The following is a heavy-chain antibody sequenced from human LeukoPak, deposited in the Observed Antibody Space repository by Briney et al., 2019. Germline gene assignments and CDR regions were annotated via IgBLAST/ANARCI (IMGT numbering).Heavy chain of an antibody. CDR2: ISSSSSYI. V-gene: IGHV3-21*01. CDR1: GFTFSSYS. J-gene: IGHJ4*02. D-gene: IGHD6-19*01. Sequence: GGSLRLSCAASGFTFSSYSMNWVRQAPGKGLEWVSSISSSSSYIYYADSVKGRFTISRDNAKNSLYLQMNSLRAEDTAVYYCAGGLMREYKSGWYMHSFDYWGQGTLVTVSS. CDR3: AGGLMREYKSGWYMHSFDY.